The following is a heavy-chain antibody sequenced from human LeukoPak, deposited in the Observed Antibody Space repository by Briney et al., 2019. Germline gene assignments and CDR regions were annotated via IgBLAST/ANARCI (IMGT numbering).Heavy chain of an antibody. CDR3: AKEIRGMDV. J-gene: IGHJ6*02. V-gene: IGHV3-33*06. CDR2: IWYDGSNK. CDR1: GFTFSSYG. Sequence: PGRSLRLSCAASGFTFSSYGMHWVREAPGKGRGWGAVIWYDGSNKYYADSVKGRFTSSRDNPKNTLYLQMNSLRPEDTAVYYCAKEIRGMDVWRQGTTVTVSS.